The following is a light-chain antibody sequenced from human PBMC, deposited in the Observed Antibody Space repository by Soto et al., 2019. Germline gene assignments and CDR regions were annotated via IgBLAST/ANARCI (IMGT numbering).Light chain of an antibody. CDR3: HQYGSSPPWT. J-gene: IGKJ1*01. CDR2: GAS. V-gene: IGKV3-20*01. CDR1: QSVSSSY. Sequence: EIVLTQSPGTLSLSPGERATLSCRASQSVSSSYLAWYQQKPGQAPRLLIYGASSRATGIPDRFSGSGSGTDFTLTISRLEPEDFTVYYCHQYGSSPPWTFAQGTKVEIK.